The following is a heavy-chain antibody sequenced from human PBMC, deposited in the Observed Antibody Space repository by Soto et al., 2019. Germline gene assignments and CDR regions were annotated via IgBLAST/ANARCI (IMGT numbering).Heavy chain of an antibody. CDR2: INHSGST. Sequence: SETLSLTCAVYGGSFSGYYWSWIRQPPGKGLEWIGEINHSGSTNYNPSLKSRVSVLMDTSKNEFSLRLSSVTAADTAVYYCARHNPASTVSGIVISLRYWGHGTLVTVSS. CDR3: ARHNPASTVSGIVISLRY. V-gene: IGHV4-34*01. D-gene: IGHD3-22*01. CDR1: GGSFSGYY. J-gene: IGHJ4*01.